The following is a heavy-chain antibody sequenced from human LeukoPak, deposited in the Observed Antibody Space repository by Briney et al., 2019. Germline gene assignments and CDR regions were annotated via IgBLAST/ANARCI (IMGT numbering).Heavy chain of an antibody. V-gene: IGHV1-2*02. CDR3: ARDRDYSNTERGFDY. CDR2: INPNSGET. J-gene: IGHJ4*02. D-gene: IGHD4-11*01. Sequence: ASVKVSCKTSGYTFTDYFIHWLRQAPGQGLEWMGWINPNSGETNSAQKFRGRVTMTGDTSISTAYMELRRVTSDDTAVYYCARDRDYSNTERGFDYWGQGTLVTVSS. CDR1: GYTFTDYF.